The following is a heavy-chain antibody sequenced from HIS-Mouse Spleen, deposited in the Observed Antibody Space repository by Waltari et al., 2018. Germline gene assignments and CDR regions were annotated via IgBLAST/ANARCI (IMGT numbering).Heavy chain of an antibody. Sequence: QVQLQESGPGLVKPSETLSLTCTVSGGSISSYYWSWIRQPAGQGPEWIGRIYTSWSTNYNPSLKSRVTMSVDTSKNQFSLKLSSVTAADTAVYYCARDFHDFWSGYYGGDKKHDAFDIWGQGTMVTVSS. CDR2: IYTSWST. J-gene: IGHJ3*02. CDR3: ARDFHDFWSGYYGGDKKHDAFDI. CDR1: GGSISSYY. D-gene: IGHD3-3*01. V-gene: IGHV4-4*07.